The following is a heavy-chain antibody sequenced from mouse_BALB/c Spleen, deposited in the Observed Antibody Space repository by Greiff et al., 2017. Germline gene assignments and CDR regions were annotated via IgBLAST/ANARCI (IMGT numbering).Heavy chain of an antibody. CDR3: ARHGGNLYYAMDY. CDR2: ISSGGGST. J-gene: IGHJ4*01. D-gene: IGHD2-1*01. Sequence: EVQLQQSGGGLVKPGGSLKLSCAASGFAFSSYDMSWVRQTPEKRLEWVAYISSGGGSTYYPDTVKGRFTISRDNAKNTLYLQMSSLKSEDTAMYYCARHGGNLYYAMDYWGQGTSVTVSS. CDR1: GFAFSSYD. V-gene: IGHV5-12-1*01.